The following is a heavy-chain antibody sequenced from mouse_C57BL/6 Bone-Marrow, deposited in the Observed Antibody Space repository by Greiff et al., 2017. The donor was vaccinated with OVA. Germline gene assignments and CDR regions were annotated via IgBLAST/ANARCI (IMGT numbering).Heavy chain of an antibody. Sequence: VKLQESGAELVKPGASVKISCKASGYAFSSYWMNWVKQRPGKGLEWIGQIYPGDGDTNYNGKFKGKATLTADKSSSTAYMQLSSLTSEDSAVYFCARSVYGSSVDWYFDVWGTGTTVTVAS. CDR1: GYAFSSYW. D-gene: IGHD1-1*01. CDR3: ARSVYGSSVDWYFDV. CDR2: IYPGDGDT. V-gene: IGHV1-80*01. J-gene: IGHJ1*03.